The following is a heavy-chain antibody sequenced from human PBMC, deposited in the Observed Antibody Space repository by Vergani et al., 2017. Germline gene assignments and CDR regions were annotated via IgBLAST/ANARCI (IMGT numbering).Heavy chain of an antibody. Sequence: LVESGGGVVQPGRSLTLTCTVSGDSIISRSYYWGWIRQPPGKGLEWIGSIYNSGNGDSSSSLKSRVTISADTSKNQFSLRLTSVTAADTAVYYCASGKYYSDSTSHFRGRYFDVWGRGTLVTVPS. J-gene: IGHJ2*01. CDR3: ASGKYYSDSTSHFRGRYFDV. V-gene: IGHV4-39*01. CDR2: IYNSGNG. D-gene: IGHD3-16*01. CDR1: GDSIISRSYY.